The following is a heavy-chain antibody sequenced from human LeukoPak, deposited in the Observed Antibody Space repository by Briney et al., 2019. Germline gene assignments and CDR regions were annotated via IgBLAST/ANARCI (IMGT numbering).Heavy chain of an antibody. CDR1: GGSFSGYY. V-gene: IGHV4-34*01. CDR2: INHSRST. D-gene: IGHD3-10*01. J-gene: IGHJ4*02. CDR3: ARETRTYDSGSYYIDY. Sequence: SETLSLTCAVYGGSFSGYYWSWIRQPPGKGLEWIGEINHSRSTNYSPSLKSRVTISVDTSKNQFSLKLSSVTAADTAVYYCARETRTYDSGSYYIDYWGRGTLVTASS.